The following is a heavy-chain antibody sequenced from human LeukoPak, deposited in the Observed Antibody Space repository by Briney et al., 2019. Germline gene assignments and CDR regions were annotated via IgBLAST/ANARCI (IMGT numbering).Heavy chain of an antibody. Sequence: ASVKVSCKASGYTFTSYDFNWVRQAPGQGLEWMGRINPNSGGTNYAQKFQGRVTMTRDTSISTAYMELSRLRSDDTAVYYCARDDGYDSSGYDFDYWGQGTLVTVSS. CDR3: ARDDGYDSSGYDFDY. CDR2: INPNSGGT. D-gene: IGHD3-22*01. J-gene: IGHJ4*02. CDR1: GYTFTSYD. V-gene: IGHV1-2*06.